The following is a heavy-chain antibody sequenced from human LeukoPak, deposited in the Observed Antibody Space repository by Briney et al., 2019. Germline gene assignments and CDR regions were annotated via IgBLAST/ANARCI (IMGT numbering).Heavy chain of an antibody. CDR2: IKEDGGQK. J-gene: IGHJ4*02. CDR3: ARVRGSWCLDC. D-gene: IGHD6-13*01. V-gene: IGHV3-7*01. Sequence: GGSLRLSCAASGFTFSRYWMTWVRQAPGKGLEWVPNIKEDGGQKYYMDSVKGRFTISRDNAKNSLYLQMNSLRAEDTAVYYCARVRGSWCLDCWGEGTLVSV. CDR1: GFTFSRYW.